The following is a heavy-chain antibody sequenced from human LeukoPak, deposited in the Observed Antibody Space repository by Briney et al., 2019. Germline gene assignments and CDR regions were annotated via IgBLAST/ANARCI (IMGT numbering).Heavy chain of an antibody. D-gene: IGHD3-9*01. V-gene: IGHV4-34*01. CDR3: ARSPPPPYYDILTGYSQPPYFDY. CDR1: GGSFSGYY. Sequence: PSETLSLTCAVYGGSFSGYYWSWIRQPPGKGLEWIGEINHSGSTNYNPSLKSRVTISVDTSKNQFSLKLSSVTAADTAVYYCARSPPPPYYDILTGYSQPPYFDYWGQGTLVTVSS. CDR2: INHSGST. J-gene: IGHJ4*02.